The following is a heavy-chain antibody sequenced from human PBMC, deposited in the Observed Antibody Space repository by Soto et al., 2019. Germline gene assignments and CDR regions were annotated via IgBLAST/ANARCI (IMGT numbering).Heavy chain of an antibody. D-gene: IGHD2-15*01. Sequence: GSLRLSCAASGFTFSSYGMHWVRQAPGKGLEWVAVIWYDGSNKYYADSVKGRFTISRDNSKNTLYLQMNSLRAEDTAVYYCARVWCSGGSCYFGDGGAFDIWGQGTMVTVSS. V-gene: IGHV3-33*01. CDR2: IWYDGSNK. CDR3: ARVWCSGGSCYFGDGGAFDI. CDR1: GFTFSSYG. J-gene: IGHJ3*02.